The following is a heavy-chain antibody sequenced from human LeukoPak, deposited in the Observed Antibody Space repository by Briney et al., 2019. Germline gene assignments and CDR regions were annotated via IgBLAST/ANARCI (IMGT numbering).Heavy chain of an antibody. Sequence: SGGSLRLSCAASGFTFSTYNMNWVRQAPGKGLVWVSRIKSDGSTTTYADSVKGRFTISRDNAKNTLYLQMNSLRVEDTAVYYCARRGAVTGAFDSWGQGTLVAVSS. V-gene: IGHV3-74*01. CDR1: GFTFSTYN. J-gene: IGHJ4*02. D-gene: IGHD6-19*01. CDR2: IKSDGSTT. CDR3: ARRGAVTGAFDS.